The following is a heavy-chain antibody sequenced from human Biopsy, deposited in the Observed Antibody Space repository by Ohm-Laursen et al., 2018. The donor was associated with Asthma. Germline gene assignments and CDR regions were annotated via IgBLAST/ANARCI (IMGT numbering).Heavy chain of an antibody. D-gene: IGHD2-21*01. Sequence: LRLSCAASGFTFRNFGMHWVRQAPGKGLEWVALISSDVREWYADSVKGRFTISRDNSKNTLGLQMNSLRGDDTAVYYCVRWRSGYPDHYSDFWGLGTLVTVSS. J-gene: IGHJ4*02. V-gene: IGHV3-30*03. CDR1: GFTFRNFG. CDR3: VRWRSGYPDHYSDF. CDR2: ISSDVRE.